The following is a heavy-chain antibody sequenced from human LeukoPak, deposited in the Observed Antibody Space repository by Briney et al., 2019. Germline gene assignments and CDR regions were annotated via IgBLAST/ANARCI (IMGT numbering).Heavy chain of an antibody. V-gene: IGHV3-23*01. CDR2: ISGSGGST. CDR3: AKGGWVHYYFDY. J-gene: IGHJ4*02. Sequence: GGSLRLSCAASGFTFSSYAMSWVRQAPGKGLEWVSTISGSGGSTYYADSVKGRFTISRDNSKNTLYLQMNSLRAEDTAVYYCAKGGWVHYYFDYWGQGTLVTVSS. CDR1: GFTFSSYA. D-gene: IGHD5-24*01.